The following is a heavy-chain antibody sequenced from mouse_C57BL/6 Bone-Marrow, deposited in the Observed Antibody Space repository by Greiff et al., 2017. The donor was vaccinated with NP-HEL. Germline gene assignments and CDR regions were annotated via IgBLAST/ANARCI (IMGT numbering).Heavy chain of an antibody. V-gene: IGHV3-6*01. CDR3: ARITTVLDY. Sequence: ESGPGLVKPSQSLSLTCSVTGYSITSGYYWNWIRQFPGNKLEWMGYISYDGSNNYNPSLKNRIPITRDTSKNQFFLKLNSVTTEDTATYYCARITTVLDYWGQGTTLTVSS. CDR2: ISYDGSN. D-gene: IGHD1-1*01. CDR1: GYSITSGYY. J-gene: IGHJ2*01.